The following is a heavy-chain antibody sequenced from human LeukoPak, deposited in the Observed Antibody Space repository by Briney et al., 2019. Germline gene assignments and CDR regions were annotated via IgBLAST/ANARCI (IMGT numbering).Heavy chain of an antibody. CDR1: GYTFTSYA. CDR3: ARDLTMIRGAAFYYYYGMDV. CDR2: INGGNGNT. D-gene: IGHD3-10*01. V-gene: IGHV1-3*01. Sequence: ASVKVSCKASGYTFTSYAIHWVRQAPGQRLEWLGWINGGNGNTKYSQKFQDRVTITRDTSASTAYMELSSLRSEDTVVYYCARDLTMIRGAAFYYYYGMDVWGKGTTVTVSS. J-gene: IGHJ6*04.